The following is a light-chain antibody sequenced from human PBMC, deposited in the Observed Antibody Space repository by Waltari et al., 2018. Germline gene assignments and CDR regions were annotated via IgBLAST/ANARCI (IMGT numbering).Light chain of an antibody. CDR2: KDS. V-gene: IGLV3-25*03. J-gene: IGLJ1*01. CDR1: ALPNQY. CDR3: QSADISGSYV. Sequence: SYELTQPPSVSVSPGQTATITCSGDALPNQYTSWYQQKSGQAPLLVIYKDSARPSGIPERFSGSSSGTTATLTISGVRAEDEADYYCQSADISGSYVFGPGTQVFVL.